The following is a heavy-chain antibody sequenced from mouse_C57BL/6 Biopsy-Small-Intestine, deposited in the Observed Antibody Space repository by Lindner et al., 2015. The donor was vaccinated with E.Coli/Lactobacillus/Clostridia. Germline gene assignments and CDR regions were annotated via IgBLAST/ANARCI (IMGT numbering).Heavy chain of an antibody. J-gene: IGHJ2*01. CDR2: ISSGSSTI. Sequence: VQLQESGGDLVKPGGSLKLSCAASGFTFSDYGMHWVRQAPEKGLEWVAYISSGSSTIYYADTVKGRFTISRDNAKNTLFLQMTSLRSEDTAMYYCARRALDGYFFDYWGQGTTLTVSS. D-gene: IGHD2-3*01. V-gene: IGHV5-17*01. CDR1: GFTFSDYG. CDR3: ARRALDGYFFDY.